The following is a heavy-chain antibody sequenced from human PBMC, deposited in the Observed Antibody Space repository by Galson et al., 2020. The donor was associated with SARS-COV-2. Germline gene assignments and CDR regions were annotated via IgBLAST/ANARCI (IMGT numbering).Heavy chain of an antibody. D-gene: IGHD5-12*01. J-gene: IGHJ6*03. Sequence: SETLSLTCAVYGGSFSGYYWSWIRQPPGKGLEWIGEINHSGSTNYNPSLKSRVTISVDTSKNQFSLKLSSVTAADTAVYYCAREDIVATILGYYYYYMDVWGKGTTVTVSS. CDR3: AREDIVATILGYYYYYMDV. CDR1: GGSFSGYY. CDR2: INHSGST. V-gene: IGHV4-34*01.